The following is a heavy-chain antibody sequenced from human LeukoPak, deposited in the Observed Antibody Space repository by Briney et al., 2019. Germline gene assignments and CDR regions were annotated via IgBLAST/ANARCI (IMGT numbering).Heavy chain of an antibody. CDR1: GGSISSYY. J-gene: IGHJ6*03. CDR3: ARAVLSPHYYYYYMDV. D-gene: IGHD3-16*01. Sequence: SETLSLTCTVSGGSISSYYWSWIRQPPGKGLEWIGYIYYSGSTNYNPSLKSRVTISVDTSKNQFSLKLSSVTAADTAVYYCARAVLSPHYYYYYMDVWGKGTTVTVS. CDR2: IYYSGST. V-gene: IGHV4-59*01.